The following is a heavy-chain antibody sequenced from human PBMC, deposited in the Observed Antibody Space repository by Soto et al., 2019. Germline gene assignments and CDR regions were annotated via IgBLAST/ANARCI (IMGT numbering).Heavy chain of an antibody. CDR1: RLAFITCS. V-gene: IGHV3-23*01. J-gene: IGHJ6*03. Sequence: GGRLRRSCAPARLAFITCSMNWVRQAPGKGLEWVSAFSGSGGGTYYADSVKGRSTISRDNSKNTLYLQMNSLRAEDTAVYYCAKDYGSGLYYYYYMDVWGQGT. CDR3: AKDYGSGLYYYYYMDV. CDR2: FSGSGGGT. D-gene: IGHD3-3*01.